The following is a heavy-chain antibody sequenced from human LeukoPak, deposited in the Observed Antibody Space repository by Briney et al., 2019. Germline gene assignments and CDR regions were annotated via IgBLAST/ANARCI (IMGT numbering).Heavy chain of an antibody. D-gene: IGHD6-13*01. Sequence: GASVKVSCKASGYTFTEYYIHWLRQAPGQGLEWMGWVTPSTGGTFYAQNFRGRVTMTRDTSISTAYMQLGGLKSDDTAVYYCARDIAPSGSWWFDSWGQGTLVSVSS. J-gene: IGHJ5*01. CDR1: GYTFTEYY. CDR3: ARDIAPSGSWWFDS. CDR2: VTPSTGGT. V-gene: IGHV1-2*02.